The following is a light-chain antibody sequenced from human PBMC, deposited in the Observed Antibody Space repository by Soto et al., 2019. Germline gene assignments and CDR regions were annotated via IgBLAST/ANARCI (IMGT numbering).Light chain of an antibody. Sequence: EIVMTPSPATLSVSPVERATLSCRASQTVSTSLAWYQQKPGRAPRLLIYGASTRASGVPARFSGSGSGTEFTLTISSLQSEDSAVYYCNQYNNWWTCGQGTKGAIK. CDR1: QTVSTS. CDR2: GAS. J-gene: IGKJ1*01. V-gene: IGKV3-15*01. CDR3: NQYNNWWT.